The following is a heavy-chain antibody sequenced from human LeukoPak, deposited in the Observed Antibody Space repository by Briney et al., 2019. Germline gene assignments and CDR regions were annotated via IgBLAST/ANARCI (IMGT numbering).Heavy chain of an antibody. CDR3: ARHYYGSGTYLDS. V-gene: IGHV3-23*01. CDR1: GFTFSSCS. Sequence: GGSLRLSCAASGFTFSSCSMSWVRQAPGKGLEWVSAISTSGTGPQYADAVKGRFTISRDNSRGTLFLQMNTLGAEDTAVYFCARHYYGSGTYLDSWGQGTLVTVSS. CDR2: ISTSGTGP. D-gene: IGHD3-10*01. J-gene: IGHJ4*02.